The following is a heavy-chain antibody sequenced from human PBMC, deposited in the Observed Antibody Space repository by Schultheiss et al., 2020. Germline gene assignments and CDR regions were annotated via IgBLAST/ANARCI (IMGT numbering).Heavy chain of an antibody. CDR1: GFTVSSNY. CDR3: ARDGGYSSGWYRTARYYYYGMDV. D-gene: IGHD6-19*01. Sequence: GESLKISCAASGFTVSSNYMSWVRQAPGKGLEWVSVIYSGGSTYYADSVKGRFTISRDNSKNTLYLQMNSLRAEDTAVYYCARDGGYSSGWYRTARYYYYGMDVWGQGTTVTVSS. V-gene: IGHV3-53*01. J-gene: IGHJ6*02. CDR2: IYSGGST.